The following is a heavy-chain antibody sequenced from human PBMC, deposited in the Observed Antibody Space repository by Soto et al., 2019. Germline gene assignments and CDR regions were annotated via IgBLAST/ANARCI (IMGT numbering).Heavy chain of an antibody. J-gene: IGHJ6*04. CDR3: ATDYGSGPDPVYSSGMDV. V-gene: IGHV1-24*01. Sequence: ASVKVSCKVPGYTLTELSMHWVRQAPGKGLEWMGGFDPEDGETIYAQKFQGRVTMTEDTSTDTAYMELSSLRSEDTAVYYCATDYGSGPDPVYSSGMDVWGKGTTVTVS. CDR1: GYTLTELS. CDR2: FDPEDGET. D-gene: IGHD3-10*01.